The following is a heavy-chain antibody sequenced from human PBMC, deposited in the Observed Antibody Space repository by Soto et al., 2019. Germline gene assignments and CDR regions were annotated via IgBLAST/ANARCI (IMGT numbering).Heavy chain of an antibody. V-gene: IGHV4-31*03. Sequence: SETLSLTCTVSGGSISSGGYYWSWIRQHPGKGLEWIGYIYYSGSTYYNPFLKSRVTISVDTSKNQFSLKLSSVTAADTAVYYCASALSERFLEWSYGMDVWGQGTTVTVSS. CDR1: GGSISSGGYY. CDR2: IYYSGST. CDR3: ASALSERFLEWSYGMDV. D-gene: IGHD3-3*01. J-gene: IGHJ6*02.